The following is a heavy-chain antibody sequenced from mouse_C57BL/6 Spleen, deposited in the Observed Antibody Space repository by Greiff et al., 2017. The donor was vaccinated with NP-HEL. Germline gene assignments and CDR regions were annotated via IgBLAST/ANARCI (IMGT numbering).Heavy chain of an antibody. CDR3: ARDPNAY. D-gene: IGHD4-1*01. J-gene: IGHJ3*01. CDR1: GYSITSGYY. CDR2: ISYDGSN. V-gene: IGHV3-6*01. Sequence: DVQLQESGPGLVKPSQSLSLTCSVTGYSITSGYYWNWIRQFPGNKLEWMGYISYDGSNNYNPSLKNRISITRDTSKNQFFLKLNSVTTEDTATYYCARDPNAYWGQGTLVTVSA.